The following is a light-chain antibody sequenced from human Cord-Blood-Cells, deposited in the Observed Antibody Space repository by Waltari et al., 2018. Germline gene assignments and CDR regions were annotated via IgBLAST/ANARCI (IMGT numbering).Light chain of an antibody. CDR1: QSLVHSDGNTY. Sequence: DVVMTQSPLSLPVTLGQPASISCRSSQSLVHSDGNTYLNWFQQRPGQSPRRLIYKVSTRDCGVPDRFSSSGSDTDFTLKISRVEAEDVGVYYCMQGTHWPPTFGQGTKVEIK. J-gene: IGKJ1*01. V-gene: IGKV2-30*02. CDR2: KVS. CDR3: MQGTHWPPT.